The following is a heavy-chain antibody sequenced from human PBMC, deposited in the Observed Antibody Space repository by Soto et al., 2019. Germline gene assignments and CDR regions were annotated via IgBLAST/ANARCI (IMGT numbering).Heavy chain of an antibody. D-gene: IGHD6-6*01. CDR3: ARERPDGARLDP. J-gene: IGHJ5*02. CDR1: GGSVSSGSYY. V-gene: IGHV4-61*01. Sequence: SETLSLTCTVSGGSVSSGSYYWSWIRQPPGKGLEWIGYIYYSGSTNYNPSLKSRVTISVDTSKNQFSLKLSSVTAADTAVYYCARERPDGARLDPWGQGTLVTVSS. CDR2: IYYSGST.